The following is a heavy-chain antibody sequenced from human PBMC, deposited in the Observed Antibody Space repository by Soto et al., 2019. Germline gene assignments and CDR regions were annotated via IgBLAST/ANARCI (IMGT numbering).Heavy chain of an antibody. CDR1: GFTFSSYG. J-gene: IGHJ6*02. Sequence: QVQLVESGGGVVQPGRSLRLSCAASGFTFSSYGRHWVRQAPGKGLEWVAVISYDGSNKYYADSVKGRFTISRDNSKNTLYLQMNSLRAEDTAVYYCAKEGGTVTTYYYYGMDVWGQGTTVTVSS. CDR3: AKEGGTVTTYYYYGMDV. D-gene: IGHD4-17*01. CDR2: ISYDGSNK. V-gene: IGHV3-30*18.